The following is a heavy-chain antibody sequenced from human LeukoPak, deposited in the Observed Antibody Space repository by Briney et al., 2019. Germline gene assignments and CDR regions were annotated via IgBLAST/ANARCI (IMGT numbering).Heavy chain of an antibody. J-gene: IGHJ4*02. CDR1: GFTFSGYA. D-gene: IGHD6-25*01. Sequence: PGGSLRLSCVASGFTFSGYAMSWVRQAPGKGLEWVSSISGSGGDTNYAESVKGHFTISRDNSMQTLYLQMNSLRAEDTAVYYCARVNGYLYYFDYWGQGTLVTVSS. CDR3: ARVNGYLYYFDY. V-gene: IGHV3-23*01. CDR2: ISGSGGDT.